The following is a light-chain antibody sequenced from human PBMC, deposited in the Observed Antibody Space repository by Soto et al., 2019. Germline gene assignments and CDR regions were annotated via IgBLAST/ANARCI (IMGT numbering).Light chain of an antibody. CDR2: EVS. CDR1: RDDVGGYNY. V-gene: IGLV2-14*01. J-gene: IGLJ3*02. CDR3: SAYTNIGTLV. Sequence: QSVLTQPAYVSGSRGQSITISCTGTRDDVGGYNYVSWYQQYPGKAPKLMIYEVSYRPSGVSNRFSGSRSGHTASLSISGLQAEDEADYYCSAYTNIGTLVFGGGTKLTVL.